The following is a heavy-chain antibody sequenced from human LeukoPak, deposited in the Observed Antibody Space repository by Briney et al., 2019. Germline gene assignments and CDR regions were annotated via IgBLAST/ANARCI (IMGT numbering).Heavy chain of an antibody. CDR3: ARDGGLHTNFDY. D-gene: IGHD2-15*01. V-gene: IGHV3-7*01. J-gene: IGHJ4*02. Sequence: GGSLRLSCAASGFTFSQYWMSWVRQAPGKGLEWVANTKPDGTAEYYADSVRGRFTTSRDNANNFLYLQMNSLRGEDTAVYYCARDGGLHTNFDYWGQGTLVTVSS. CDR1: GFTFSQYW. CDR2: TKPDGTAE.